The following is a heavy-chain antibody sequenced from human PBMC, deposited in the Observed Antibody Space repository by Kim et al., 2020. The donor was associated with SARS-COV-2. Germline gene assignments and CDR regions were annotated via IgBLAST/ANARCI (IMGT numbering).Heavy chain of an antibody. V-gene: IGHV3-30*18. D-gene: IGHD3-22*01. J-gene: IGHJ4*01. Sequence: GGSLRLSCAASGFTFSSYGMHWVRQAPGKGLEWVAVISYDGSNKYYADSVKGRFTFSRDNSKNTLYLQMNSLRAEDTAVYYCAKDRRRVYDSSGYYFDY. CDR2: ISYDGSNK. CDR3: AKDRRRVYDSSGYYFDY. CDR1: GFTFSSYG.